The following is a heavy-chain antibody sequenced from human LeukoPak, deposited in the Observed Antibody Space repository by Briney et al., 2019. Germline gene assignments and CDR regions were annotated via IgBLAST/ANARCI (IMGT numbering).Heavy chain of an antibody. D-gene: IGHD3-10*01. Sequence: GGSLRLSCAASGFTFSNYDMSWVRQAPGKGLEWVSVIYSGGSTYYADSVKGRFTISRDNSKNTLYLQMNSLRAEDTAVYYCASTKGFGEFTDYWGQGTLVTVSS. J-gene: IGHJ4*02. CDR2: IYSGGST. CDR1: GFTFSNYD. CDR3: ASTKGFGEFTDY. V-gene: IGHV3-53*01.